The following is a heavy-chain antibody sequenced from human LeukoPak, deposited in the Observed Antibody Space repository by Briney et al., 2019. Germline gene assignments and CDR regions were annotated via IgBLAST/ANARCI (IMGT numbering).Heavy chain of an antibody. D-gene: IGHD3-10*01. CDR2: ISSGSSTT. Sequence: GGSLRVSCAASGFVFSEYEMNWVRQAPGKGLEWISDISSGSSTTYYADSVKGRFTISRDNTKNSLYLQMNSLRAEDTAVYYCARLWFGGPFDSWGQGILVTVSS. V-gene: IGHV3-48*03. CDR1: GFVFSEYE. J-gene: IGHJ4*02. CDR3: ARLWFGGPFDS.